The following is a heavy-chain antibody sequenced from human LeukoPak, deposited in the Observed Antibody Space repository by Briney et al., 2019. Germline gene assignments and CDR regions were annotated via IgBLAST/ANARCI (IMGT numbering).Heavy chain of an antibody. J-gene: IGHJ4*02. Sequence: GGSLRLSCAASGFTFNPYTMSWVRQAPGKGLEWVAGIGGVGDRTYYADSVKGRFTISRDNSKDTLFLQMNSLKADDTAVYYCAKASRQAAVASPLDYWGQGTLVTVSS. D-gene: IGHD6-19*01. V-gene: IGHV3-23*01. CDR3: AKASRQAAVASPLDY. CDR1: GFTFNPYT. CDR2: IGGVGDRT.